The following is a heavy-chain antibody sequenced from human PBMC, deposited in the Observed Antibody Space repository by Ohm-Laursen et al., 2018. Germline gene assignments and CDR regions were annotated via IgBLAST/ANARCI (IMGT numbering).Heavy chain of an antibody. CDR2: INHSGST. CDR1: GGSFSGYY. CDR3: ARGPLHNWLDP. Sequence: SETLSLTCAVYGGSFSGYYWNWIRQPPGKGLEWIGEINHSGSTNYNPSLKSRVTISVDTSKNLFSLSLSSVTAADTAVHFCARGPLHNWLDPWGQGTLVTVSS. J-gene: IGHJ5*02. V-gene: IGHV4-34*01.